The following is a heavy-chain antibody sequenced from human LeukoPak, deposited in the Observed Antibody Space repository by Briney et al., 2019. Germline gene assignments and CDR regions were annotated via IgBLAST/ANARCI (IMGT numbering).Heavy chain of an antibody. Sequence: SETLSLTCTVSGGSISSYYWSWIRQPPGKGLEWIGYIYYSGSTNYNPSLKSRVTISVDTSKNQFSLKLSSVTAADTAVYYCARLGSGSPAAPNWFDPWGQGTLVTVSS. CDR3: ARLGSGSPAAPNWFDP. CDR2: IYYSGST. D-gene: IGHD3-10*01. J-gene: IGHJ5*02. V-gene: IGHV4-59*01. CDR1: GGSISSYY.